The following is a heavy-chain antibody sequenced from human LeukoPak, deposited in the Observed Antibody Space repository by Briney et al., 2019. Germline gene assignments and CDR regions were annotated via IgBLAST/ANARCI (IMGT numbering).Heavy chain of an antibody. CDR1: GFTFSSYA. CDR2: ISGSGGST. V-gene: IGHV3-23*01. CDR3: AKGWDYCSSTGCYDMDFDY. D-gene: IGHD2-2*01. Sequence: GGSLRLSCAASGFTFSSYAMSWVRQAPGKGLEWVSAISGSGGSTYYADSVKGRFTISRDNSKNTLYLQMNSLRAEDTAVYYCAKGWDYCSSTGCYDMDFDYWGQGTLVTVSS. J-gene: IGHJ4*02.